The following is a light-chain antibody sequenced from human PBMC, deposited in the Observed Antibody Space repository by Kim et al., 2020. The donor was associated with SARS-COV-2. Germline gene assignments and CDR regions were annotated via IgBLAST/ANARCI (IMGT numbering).Light chain of an antibody. CDR2: GAS. CDR1: QDIRND. CDR3: LQHSTYPIT. J-gene: IGKJ5*01. V-gene: IGKV1-17*01. Sequence: AAVGDRVTITCRESQDIRNDLGWYQQNPGRAPKRLIYGASSLKSGVPSRCSGSGSGTEFTLTISSVQPEDFATYCCLQHSTYPITFGQGTRLEIK.